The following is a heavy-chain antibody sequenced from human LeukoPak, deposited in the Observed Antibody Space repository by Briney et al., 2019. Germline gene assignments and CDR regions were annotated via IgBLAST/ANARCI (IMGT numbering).Heavy chain of an antibody. CDR2: ITSDGSGT. V-gene: IGHV3-74*01. D-gene: IGHD2-2*03. CDR1: GFTFSNYW. Sequence: GGSLRLSCVASGFTFSNYWMHWVRQAPGKGLVWVSRITSDGSGTVNADSVKGRFTISRDNTKNILYLQMNSLRADDTALYHCARDGSGSVDFDYWGQGTLVTVSS. CDR3: ARDGSGSVDFDY. J-gene: IGHJ4*02.